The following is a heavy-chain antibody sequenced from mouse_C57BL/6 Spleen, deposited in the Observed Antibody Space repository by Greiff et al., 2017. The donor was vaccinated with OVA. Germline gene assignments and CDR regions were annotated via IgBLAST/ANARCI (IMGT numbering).Heavy chain of an antibody. CDR1: GFTFSDFY. CDR2: SRNKANDYTT. D-gene: IGHD1-1*01. Sequence: EVHLVESGGGLVQSGRSLRLSCATSGFTFSDFYMEWVRQAPGKGLEWIAASRNKANDYTTEYSASVKGRFIVSRDTSQSILYLQMNALRAEDTAIYYCARDAGYYGYAMDYWGQGTSVTVSS. J-gene: IGHJ4*01. CDR3: ARDAGYYGYAMDY. V-gene: IGHV7-1*01.